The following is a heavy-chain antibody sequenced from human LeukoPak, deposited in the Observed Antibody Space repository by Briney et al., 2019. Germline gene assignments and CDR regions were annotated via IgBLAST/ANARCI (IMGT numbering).Heavy chain of an antibody. D-gene: IGHD3-16*01. V-gene: IGHV3-48*02. CDR3: ARVYAFRYYYGMDV. CDR1: GFTFSSYS. Sequence: GGSLRLSCAASGFTFSSYSMNWVRQAPGKGLEWVSYISSSSSTIYYADSVKGRFTISRDNAKNSLYLQMNSLRDEDTAVYYCARVYAFRYYYGMDVWGQGTTVTVSS. CDR2: ISSSSSTI. J-gene: IGHJ6*02.